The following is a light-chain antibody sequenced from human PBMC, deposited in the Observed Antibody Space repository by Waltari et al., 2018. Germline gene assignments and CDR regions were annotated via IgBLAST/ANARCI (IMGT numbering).Light chain of an antibody. Sequence: QSVLTQPPSASGIPGQRVTISCSGSSSNIGSHTVNWYQQLPGTAPKLLIYTDNQRPSGVPDRFSGSKSGTSASLAISGLLSEDEADYYCAAWDDSLNGRGLFGGGTKLTVL. V-gene: IGLV1-44*01. J-gene: IGLJ3*02. CDR3: AAWDDSLNGRGL. CDR1: SSNIGSHT. CDR2: TDN.